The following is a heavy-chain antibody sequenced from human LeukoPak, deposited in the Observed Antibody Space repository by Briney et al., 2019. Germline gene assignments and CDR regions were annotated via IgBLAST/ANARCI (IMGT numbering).Heavy chain of an antibody. J-gene: IGHJ4*02. CDR3: ARSTGGFGYSYAIDY. V-gene: IGHV1-69*05. CDR1: GGTFSSYA. Sequence: SVKVSCKASGGTFSSYAISWVQQAPGQGLEWMGGIIPIFGTANYAQKFQGRVTITTDESTSTAYMELSSLRSEDTAVYYCARSTGGFGYSYAIDYWGQGTLVTVSS. CDR2: IIPIFGTA. D-gene: IGHD5-18*01.